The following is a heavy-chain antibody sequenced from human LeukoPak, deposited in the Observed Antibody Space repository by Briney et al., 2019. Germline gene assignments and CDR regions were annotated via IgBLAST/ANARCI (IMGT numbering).Heavy chain of an antibody. D-gene: IGHD5-12*01. CDR2: IKCDGSEK. J-gene: IGHJ5*02. V-gene: IGHV3-52*01. CDR1: GFTFSSSW. CDR3: AKGSGYDSTSWFDP. Sequence: GSLRLSCAASGFTFSSSWMHWVCQAPEKGLEWVADIKCDGSEKYYVDSVKGRFTISRDNAKNSLYLQMNSLRTEDTALYYCAKGSGYDSTSWFDPWGQGTLVTVSS.